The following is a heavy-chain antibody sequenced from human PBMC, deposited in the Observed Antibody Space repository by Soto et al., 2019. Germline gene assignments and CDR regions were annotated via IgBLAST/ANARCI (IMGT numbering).Heavy chain of an antibody. CDR1: GYTFTSYG. CDR2: ISAYNGNT. J-gene: IGHJ6*01. Sequence: GASVKVSCKASGYTFTSYGISWVRQAPGQGLEWMGWISAYNGNTNYAQKLQGRVTMTTDTSTSTAYMELRSLRSDDTAVYYCSRDAYYYDSSGYPRSGMDGWGQGTTVSVSS. D-gene: IGHD3-22*01. V-gene: IGHV1-18*01. CDR3: SRDAYYYDSSGYPRSGMDG.